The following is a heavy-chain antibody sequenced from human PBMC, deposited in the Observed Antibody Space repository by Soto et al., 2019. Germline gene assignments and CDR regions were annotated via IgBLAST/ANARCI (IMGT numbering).Heavy chain of an antibody. V-gene: IGHV1-69*13. CDR2: IIPIFGTA. Sequence: GASVKVSCKASGGTFSSYAISWVRQAPGQGLEWMGGIIPIFGTANYAQKFQGRVTITADESTSTAYMELSSLRSEDTAVYYCATGYYYDSSGYYPLDYWGQGTLVTVSS. D-gene: IGHD3-22*01. CDR3: ATGYYYDSSGYYPLDY. CDR1: GGTFSSYA. J-gene: IGHJ4*02.